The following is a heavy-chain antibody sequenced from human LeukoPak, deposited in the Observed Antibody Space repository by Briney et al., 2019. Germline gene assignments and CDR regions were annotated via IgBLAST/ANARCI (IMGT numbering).Heavy chain of an antibody. D-gene: IGHD6-13*01. CDR1: GYTFTSYG. CDR2: INPNSGGT. Sequence: ASVKVSCKASGYTFTSYGISWVRQAPGQGLEWMGWINPNSGGTNYAQKFQGRVTMTRDTSISTAYMELSSLRSEDTAVYYCAGGYSSSWYIELNYYFDYWGQGTLVTVSS. CDR3: AGGYSSSWYIELNYYFDY. V-gene: IGHV1-2*02. J-gene: IGHJ4*02.